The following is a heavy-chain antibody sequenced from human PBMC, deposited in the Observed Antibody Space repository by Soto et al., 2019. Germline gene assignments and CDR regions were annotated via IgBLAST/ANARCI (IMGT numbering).Heavy chain of an antibody. CDR2: ISSSGSTT. CDR1: GFTFSSYE. J-gene: IGHJ4*02. V-gene: IGHV3-48*03. CDR3: AREENYYESSGYAGRYFDY. D-gene: IGHD3-22*01. Sequence: GGSLRLSCEVSGFTFSSYEMSWVRQAPGKGLECIAYISSSGSTTDHADSVKGRFTVSRDNAKNSLYLGMNSLRVEDSGIYYCAREENYYESSGYAGRYFDYWGQGALVTVSS.